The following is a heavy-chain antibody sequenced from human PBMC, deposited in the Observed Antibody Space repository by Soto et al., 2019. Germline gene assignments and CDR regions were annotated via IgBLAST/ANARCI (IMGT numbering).Heavy chain of an antibody. CDR3: AKVFYYYDSSGYYYFDY. V-gene: IGHV3-49*03. Sequence: PGGSLRLSCTASGFTFGDYAMSWFRQAPGKGLEWVGFIRSKAYGGTTEYAASVKGRFTISRDDSKSIAYLQMNSLRAEDTAVYYCAKVFYYYDSSGYYYFDYWGQGTLVTVSS. CDR2: IRSKAYGGTT. CDR1: GFTFGDYA. D-gene: IGHD3-22*01. J-gene: IGHJ4*02.